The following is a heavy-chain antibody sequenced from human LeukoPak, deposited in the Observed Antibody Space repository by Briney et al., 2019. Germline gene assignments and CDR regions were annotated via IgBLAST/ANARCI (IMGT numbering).Heavy chain of an antibody. CDR2: ISRESRNI. D-gene: IGHD3-16*01. CDR1: GFTFSFYT. Sequence: GGSLRLSCAASGFTFSFYTMNWVRQAPGQGLEWVSVISRESRNIFYADSVKGRFTVSRDNARSSLYLQMNSLRAEDTAVYYCATSPPGGPIDNWGQGTLVTVSS. CDR3: ATSPPGGPIDN. V-gene: IGHV3-21*01. J-gene: IGHJ4*02.